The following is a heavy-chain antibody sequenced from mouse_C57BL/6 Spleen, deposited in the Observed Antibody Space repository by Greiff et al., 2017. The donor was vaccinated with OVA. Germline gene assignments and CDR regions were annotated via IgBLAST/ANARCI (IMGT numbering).Heavy chain of an antibody. CDR2: INPNNGGT. V-gene: IGHV1-18*01. J-gene: IGHJ3*01. Sequence: EVQLQQSGPELVQPGASVKIPCKASGYTFTDYNMDWVKQSHGKSLEWIGDINPNNGGTIYNQKFKGKATLTVDKSSSTAYMELRSLTSEDTAVYYCARSYVGFAYWGQGTLVTVSA. CDR3: ARSYVGFAY. CDR1: GYTFTDYN.